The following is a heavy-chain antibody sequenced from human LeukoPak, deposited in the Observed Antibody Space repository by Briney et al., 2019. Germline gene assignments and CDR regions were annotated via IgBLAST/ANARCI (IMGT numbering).Heavy chain of an antibody. D-gene: IGHD3-10*01. CDR1: GFTFSDYY. CDR3: ARDLWFGESLPYYFDY. V-gene: IGHV3-11*04. CDR2: ISYGGHTI. Sequence: GGSLRLSCAASGFTFSDYYMAWIRQAPGKGLEWISYISYGGHTIYYADSVKGRFTISRDNAKNALYLQMNSLRAEDTAVYYCARDLWFGESLPYYFDYWGQGTLVTVSS. J-gene: IGHJ4*02.